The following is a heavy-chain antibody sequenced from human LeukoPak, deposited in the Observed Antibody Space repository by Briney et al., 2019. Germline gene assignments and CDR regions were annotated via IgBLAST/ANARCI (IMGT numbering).Heavy chain of an antibody. CDR1: GGSISSGGYY. D-gene: IGHD3-22*01. CDR2: IYYSGST. V-gene: IGHV4-31*03. CDR3: ARDGCDSSGYYLRGDY. Sequence: SETLSLTCTVSGGSISSGGYYWSWIRQHPGKGLEWIGYIYYSGSTYYNPSLKSRVTISVDTSKNQFSLKLSSVTAADTAVYYCARDGCDSSGYYLRGDYWGQGTLVTVSS. J-gene: IGHJ4*02.